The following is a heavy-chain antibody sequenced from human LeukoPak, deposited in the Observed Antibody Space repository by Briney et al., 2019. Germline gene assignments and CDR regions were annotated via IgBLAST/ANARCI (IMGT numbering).Heavy chain of an antibody. CDR3: GKATGTLGN. V-gene: IGHV3-23*01. D-gene: IGHD1-1*01. CDR1: GGSFSGYY. Sequence: PSETLSLTCAVYGGSFSGYYWSWIRQAPGKGLEWVSAISGSGGSTYYADSVKGRFTISRDNSKNTLFLQMNGLTAEDTARYYCGKATGTLGNWGQGTLVTVSS. CDR2: ISGSGGST. J-gene: IGHJ4*02.